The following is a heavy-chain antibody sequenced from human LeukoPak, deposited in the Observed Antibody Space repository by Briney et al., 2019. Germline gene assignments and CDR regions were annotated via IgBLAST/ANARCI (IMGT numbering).Heavy chain of an antibody. CDR1: GGTFNSHI. D-gene: IGHD1-26*01. CDR2: ITPILGTT. Sequence: GASVKVSCKTSGGTFNSHIFSWVRQAPGQGFGWMGRITPILGTTKYAQKFQGRVTITADKFTTTAYMELSSLRSEDTAIYYCTRVNLRGSNYNWFDPWGQGTLVTVSS. J-gene: IGHJ5*02. CDR3: TRVNLRGSNYNWFDP. V-gene: IGHV1-69*08.